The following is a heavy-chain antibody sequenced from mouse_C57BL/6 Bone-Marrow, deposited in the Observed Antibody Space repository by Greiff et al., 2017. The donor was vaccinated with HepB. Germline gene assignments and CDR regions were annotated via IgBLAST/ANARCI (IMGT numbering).Heavy chain of an antibody. Sequence: EVKLVESGGGLVKPGGSLKLSCAASGFTFSDYGMHWVRQAPEKGLEWVAYISSGSSTIYYADTVKGRCTISRDNAKNTLFLQMTSLRSEDTAMYYCARGVGSSPYYYAMDYWGQGTSVTVSS. J-gene: IGHJ4*01. CDR2: ISSGSSTI. CDR1: GFTFSDYG. CDR3: ARGVGSSPYYYAMDY. D-gene: IGHD1-1*01. V-gene: IGHV5-17*01.